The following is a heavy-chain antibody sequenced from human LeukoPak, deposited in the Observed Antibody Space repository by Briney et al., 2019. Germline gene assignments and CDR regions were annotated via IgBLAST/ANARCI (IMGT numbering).Heavy chain of an antibody. V-gene: IGHV1-69*13. J-gene: IGHJ6*03. CDR3: ARDHRTIVGAPRYHYYYYMDV. CDR2: IIPIFGTA. CDR1: GGTFSSYA. D-gene: IGHD1-26*01. Sequence: ASVKVSCKASGGTFSSYAISWVRQAPGQGLEWMGGIIPIFGTANYAQKFQGRVTITADEFTTTAYMELSSLRSEDTAVYYCARDHRTIVGAPRYHYYYYMDVWGKGTTVTVSS.